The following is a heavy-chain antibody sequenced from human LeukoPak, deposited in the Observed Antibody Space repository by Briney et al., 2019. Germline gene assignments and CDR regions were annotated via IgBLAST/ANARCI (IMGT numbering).Heavy chain of an antibody. Sequence: GGSLRLSCAASGFTFSSYAMSWVRQAPGKGLEWVSAISGSGGSTYYADSVKGRFTISRDNSKNTLYLQMNSLRAEDTAVYYCANPIVVPAAMARHGMDVWGQGTTVTVSS. CDR2: ISGSGGST. V-gene: IGHV3-23*01. CDR3: ANPIVVPAAMARHGMDV. J-gene: IGHJ6*02. CDR1: GFTFSSYA. D-gene: IGHD2-2*01.